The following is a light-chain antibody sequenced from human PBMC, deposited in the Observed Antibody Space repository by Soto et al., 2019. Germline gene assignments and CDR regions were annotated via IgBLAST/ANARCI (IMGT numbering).Light chain of an antibody. V-gene: IGKV3-20*01. Sequence: EIVLTQSPGTLSLSPGERATLSCRASQSVSSSYLAWYQQKPGQAPRRLIYGASSMATGIPARFSGSGSGTDFTLTISRLEPEDFAVYYCQQYGSSPPYTFGQGTKLEIK. CDR1: QSVSSSY. CDR3: QQYGSSPPYT. CDR2: GAS. J-gene: IGKJ2*01.